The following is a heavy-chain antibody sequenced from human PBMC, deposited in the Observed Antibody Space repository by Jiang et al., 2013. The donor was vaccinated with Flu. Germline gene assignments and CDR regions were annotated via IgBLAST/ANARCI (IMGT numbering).Heavy chain of an antibody. J-gene: IGHJ4*02. Sequence: GSGLVKPSETLSLTCTVSGGSITSSSFYWAWVRQPPGKGLEWIGKIYYSGSTFYNPSLKSRVTISVDTSKDQFSLRLSSVTATDTAVYYCARQLVRGETLFDYWAREPWSPSPQ. V-gene: IGHV4-39*01. D-gene: IGHD3-10*01. CDR1: GGSITSSSFY. CDR2: IYYSGST. CDR3: ARQLVRGETLFDY.